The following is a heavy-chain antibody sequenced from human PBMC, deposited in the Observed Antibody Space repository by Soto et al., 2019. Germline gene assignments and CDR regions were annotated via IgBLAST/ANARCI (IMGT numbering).Heavy chain of an antibody. CDR3: ARDDNWNYDPI. CDR2: IWYDGSNK. J-gene: IGHJ3*02. CDR1: GFTFSSYG. V-gene: IGHV3-33*01. Sequence: QVQLVESGGGVVQPGRSLRLSCAASGFTFSSYGMHWLRQAPGKGLEWVAVIWYDGSNKYYADSVKGRFTISRDNSKNTLYLQMNSLRAEDTAVYYCARDDNWNYDPIWGQGTMVTVSS. D-gene: IGHD1-7*01.